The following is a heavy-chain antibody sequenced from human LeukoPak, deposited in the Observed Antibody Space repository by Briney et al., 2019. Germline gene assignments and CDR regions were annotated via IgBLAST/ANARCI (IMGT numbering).Heavy chain of an antibody. J-gene: IGHJ6*02. D-gene: IGHD3-3*01. V-gene: IGHV4-34*01. CDR2: INHSGST. CDR3: ARGPDFWSGYPNYYYYYGMDV. Sequence: SETLSLTCAVYGGSFSGYYWSWIRQPPGKGLEWIGEINHSGSTNFNPSLKSRVTISVDTSKNQFSLKLSSVTAADTAVYYCARGPDFWSGYPNYYYYYGMDVWGQGTTVTVSS. CDR1: GGSFSGYY.